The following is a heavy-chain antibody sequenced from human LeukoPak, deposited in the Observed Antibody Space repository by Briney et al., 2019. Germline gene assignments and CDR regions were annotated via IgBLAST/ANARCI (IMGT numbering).Heavy chain of an antibody. D-gene: IGHD7-27*01. CDR2: VSSSGSTI. CDR3: ARDPANAGLFDY. CDR1: GFTFSDYY. J-gene: IGHJ4*02. Sequence: GGSLRLSCAASGFTFSDYYMSWIRQAPGKGLEWVSYVSSSGSTIYYADSVKGRFTISRDNAKNSLYLQINSLRAEDTAVYYCARDPANAGLFDYWGQGTLVTVSS. V-gene: IGHV3-11*01.